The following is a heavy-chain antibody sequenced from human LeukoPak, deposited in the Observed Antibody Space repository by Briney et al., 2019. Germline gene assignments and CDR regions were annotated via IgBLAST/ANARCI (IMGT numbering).Heavy chain of an antibody. CDR1: GFTFNNYA. V-gene: IGHV3-64*05. CDR2: ISSNGGRT. Sequence: GGSLRLSCSVSGFTFNNYAMHWVRQAPGKGLEYVSGISSNGGRTYYADSVKGRFTISRDNSKNTMYVQMSTLRVEDTAVYYCVKDPHSSGRYYFDYWGQGTLVTVSS. J-gene: IGHJ4*02. CDR3: VKDPHSSGRYYFDY. D-gene: IGHD6-19*01.